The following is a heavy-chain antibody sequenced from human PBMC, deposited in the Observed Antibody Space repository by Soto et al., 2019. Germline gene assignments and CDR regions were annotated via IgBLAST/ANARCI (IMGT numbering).Heavy chain of an antibody. D-gene: IGHD2-15*01. Sequence: ETLSLTCAVYGGSFNAYYWSWIRQPPGKGLEWIGEINHSGNTNYHPSLKSRVSISVDTSKSQFSLKLTSVTAADTAVYYCAKAYCSGGSCFPNYHYFYMDVWGKGTPVTVSS. CDR2: INHSGNT. CDR3: AKAYCSGGSCFPNYHYFYMDV. J-gene: IGHJ6*03. CDR1: GGSFNAYY. V-gene: IGHV4-34*01.